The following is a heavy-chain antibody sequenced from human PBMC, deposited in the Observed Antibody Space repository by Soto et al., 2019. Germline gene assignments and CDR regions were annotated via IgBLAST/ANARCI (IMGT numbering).Heavy chain of an antibody. D-gene: IGHD2-15*01. CDR2: TYYRSRWYS. CDR1: GDTVSSNSVA. CDR3: ARSEEDSDYYYYGMDV. V-gene: IGHV6-1*01. Sequence: SQTLSLTCVGSGDTVSSNSVAWNWVRQSPSRGLEWLGRTYYRSRWYSDYAVSVRSRIDINADTSKNQASLQLNSVTPEDTAACYCARSEEDSDYYYYGMDVWGQGTTVTVSS. J-gene: IGHJ6*02.